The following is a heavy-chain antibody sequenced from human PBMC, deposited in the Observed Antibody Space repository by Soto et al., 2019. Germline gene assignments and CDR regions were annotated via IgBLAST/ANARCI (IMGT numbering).Heavy chain of an antibody. D-gene: IGHD4-4*01. CDR2: IYPGDSDT. V-gene: IGHV5-51*01. Sequence: PGESLKISCKGSGYSFTSYWIGWVRQMPGKGLEWMGIIYPGDSDTRYSPSFQGQVTISADKSISTAYLQWSSLKASDTAMYYCAIPTYSNYRAYYYYGMDVWGQGTRVTVSS. J-gene: IGHJ6*02. CDR3: AIPTYSNYRAYYYYGMDV. CDR1: GYSFTSYW.